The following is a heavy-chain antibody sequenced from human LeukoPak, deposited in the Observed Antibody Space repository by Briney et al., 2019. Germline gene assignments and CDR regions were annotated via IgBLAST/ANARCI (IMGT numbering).Heavy chain of an antibody. D-gene: IGHD6-6*01. CDR1: GFTFSSYC. CDR3: ARGREYSSSSAFDY. CDR2: INSDGSST. J-gene: IGHJ4*02. V-gene: IGHV3-74*01. Sequence: GGSLRLSCAASGFTFSSYCMHWVRQAPGKGLVWVLRINSDGSSTSYADSVKGRFTISRDNSKITLYLQMNSLRAEDTAVYYCARGREYSSSSAFDYWGQGTLVTVSS.